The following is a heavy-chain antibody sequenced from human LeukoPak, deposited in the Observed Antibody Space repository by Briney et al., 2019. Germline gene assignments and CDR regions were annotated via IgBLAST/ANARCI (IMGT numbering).Heavy chain of an antibody. D-gene: IGHD6-19*01. CDR1: GCSISSGYY. CDR2: IYYSGST. V-gene: IGHV4-59*08. Sequence: SETLSLTCTVSGCSISSGYYWSWIRQPPGKGLEWIGYIYYSGSTNYNPSLKSRVTISVDTSKNQFSLKLSSVTAADTAVYYCARLSIAVAGTPLYAFDIWGQGTMVTVSS. CDR3: ARLSIAVAGTPLYAFDI. J-gene: IGHJ3*02.